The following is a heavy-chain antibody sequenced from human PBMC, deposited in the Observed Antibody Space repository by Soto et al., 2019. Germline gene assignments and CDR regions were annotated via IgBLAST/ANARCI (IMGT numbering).Heavy chain of an antibody. V-gene: IGHV5-51*01. CDR2: IYPGDSDT. J-gene: IGHJ4*02. CDR3: ARGNDYASGTYYFDY. Sequence: PGESLNIPCKSSGYSFTSYWIVWVRQMPGKGLKWMGIIYPGDSDTRYSPSFQGQVTISADKSMSTAYLQWSSLKASDTAMYYCARGNDYASGTYYFDYWGQGTLVTVS. D-gene: IGHD3-10*01. CDR1: GYSFTSYW.